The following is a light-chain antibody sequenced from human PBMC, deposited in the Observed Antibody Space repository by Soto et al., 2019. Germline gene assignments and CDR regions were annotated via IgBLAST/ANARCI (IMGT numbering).Light chain of an antibody. V-gene: IGKV2-28*01. CDR2: LGS. CDR3: MHALQTLYT. J-gene: IGKJ2*01. Sequence: DIVMTQSPLSLPVTPGEPASISCRSSQSLLHSNGYNYLDWYLQKPGQSPQLLIYLGSNRASGVPDRFSGSGSGTDFTLKISRVEAEAVGVYYCMHALQTLYTFGQGTKVDIK. CDR1: QSLLHSNGYNY.